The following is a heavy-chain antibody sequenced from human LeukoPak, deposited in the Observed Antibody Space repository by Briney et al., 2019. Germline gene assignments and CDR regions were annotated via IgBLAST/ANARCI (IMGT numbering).Heavy chain of an antibody. D-gene: IGHD6-13*01. CDR1: GGTFSSYA. Sequence: GASVKVSCKASGGTFSSYAISWVRQAPGQGLEWMGGIIPIFGTANYAQKFQGRVTITADESTSTAYMELSSLRSEDTAVYYCAGQPPPGIAAAGFDYWGQGTLVTVSS. CDR2: IIPIFGTA. CDR3: AGQPPPGIAAAGFDY. V-gene: IGHV1-69*13. J-gene: IGHJ4*02.